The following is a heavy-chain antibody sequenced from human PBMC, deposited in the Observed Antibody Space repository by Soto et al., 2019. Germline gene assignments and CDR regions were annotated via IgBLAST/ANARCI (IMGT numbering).Heavy chain of an antibody. V-gene: IGHV4-39*01. CDR2: FYYTGGTYST. CDR1: GGYISSSGSY. J-gene: IGHJ4*02. Sequence: SETLSLTCTVSGGYISSSGSYWGWVRQPPGKGLEWIVSFYYTGGTYSTYYNPSLKGRVTISVDTPKRQFSLNLRSVTAADTAVYYCASPRQGNYDFLSGYYALDYWSQGTLVTVSS. D-gene: IGHD3-3*01. CDR3: ASPRQGNYDFLSGYYALDY.